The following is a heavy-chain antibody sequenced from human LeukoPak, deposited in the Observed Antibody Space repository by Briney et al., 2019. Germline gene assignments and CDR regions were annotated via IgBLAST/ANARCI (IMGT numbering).Heavy chain of an antibody. CDR2: IKQDGSEK. CDR1: GFTCSNYW. V-gene: IGHV3-7*01. Sequence: GGYLRLSCAASGFTCSNYWMSWVRQAQGKGLEWVANIKQDGSEKYYVDSMKGRFTISRDNAKNLLYPQMNSLRAEDTAVYYCARIPAIYYYYMDVWGKGTTVTVSS. J-gene: IGHJ6*03. CDR3: ARIPAIYYYYMDV. D-gene: IGHD2-2*01.